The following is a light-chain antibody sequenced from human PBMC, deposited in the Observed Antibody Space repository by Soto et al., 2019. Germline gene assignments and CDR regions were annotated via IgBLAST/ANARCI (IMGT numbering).Light chain of an antibody. V-gene: IGKV1-9*01. CDR1: QGINSY. CDR3: QQIKSYPIT. CDR2: IAS. J-gene: IGKJ5*01. Sequence: DIQLTQSPSFLSASVGDTVTITCRASQGINSYLAWYQQKPGKAPKLLIYIASTLQSGVPSRFSGSGSGTEFTLTISSLQPEDFATYYCQQIKSYPITFGQGTRLEIK.